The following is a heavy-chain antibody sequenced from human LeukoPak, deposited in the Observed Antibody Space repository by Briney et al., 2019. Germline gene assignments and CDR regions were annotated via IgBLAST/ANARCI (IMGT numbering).Heavy chain of an antibody. CDR1: GGSITRGNYY. CDR3: AMDYGYGWFDP. D-gene: IGHD5-18*01. CDR2: IYTTGST. Sequence: SQTLSLTCTVSGGSITRGNYYWSWIRQPAGKGLEWIGRIYTTGSTNYNPSLKSRVTISVDTSKDQFSVNLNSVTAADTAVYFCAMDYGYGWFDPWGQGTLVTVSS. V-gene: IGHV4-61*02. J-gene: IGHJ5*02.